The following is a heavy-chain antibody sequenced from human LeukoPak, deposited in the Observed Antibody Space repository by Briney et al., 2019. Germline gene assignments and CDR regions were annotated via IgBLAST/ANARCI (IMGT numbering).Heavy chain of an antibody. CDR2: INHSGST. J-gene: IGHJ4*02. V-gene: IGHV4-30-2*01. D-gene: IGHD2-15*01. CDR1: GGSISSGGYS. CDR3: ARVFLGYCSGGSCYHRVPDFDY. Sequence: SETLSLTCAVSGGSISSGGYSWSWIRQPPGKGLEWIGEINHSGSTNYNPSLKSRVTISVDTSKNQFSLKLSSVTAADTAVYYCARVFLGYCSGGSCYHRVPDFDYWGQGTLVTVSS.